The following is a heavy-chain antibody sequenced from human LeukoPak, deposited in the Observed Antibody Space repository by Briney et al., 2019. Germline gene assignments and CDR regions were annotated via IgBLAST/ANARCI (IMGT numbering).Heavy chain of an antibody. CDR1: GFTFSDYH. V-gene: IGHV3-11*01. CDR3: AAGRDIAVAGPGGYFDY. D-gene: IGHD6-19*01. J-gene: IGHJ4*02. CDR2: ISPGGHTV. Sequence: KSGGSLRLSCVASGFTFSDYHMNWIRQAPGKGLEWVSYISPGGHTVYFADSVKGRFTLSRDNAKNSLSLQMNSLTAEDTAVYYCAAGRDIAVAGPGGYFDYWGQGTLVTVSS.